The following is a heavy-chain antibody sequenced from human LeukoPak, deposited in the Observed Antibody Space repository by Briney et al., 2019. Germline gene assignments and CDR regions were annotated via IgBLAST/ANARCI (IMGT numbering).Heavy chain of an antibody. V-gene: IGHV4-61*02. D-gene: IGHD6-6*01. Sequence: SQTLSLTCTVSGGSISSGSYYWSWIRQPAGKGLEWIGRTYTSGSTNYNPSLKSRVTISVDTSKNQFSLKLSSVTAADTAVYYCARAHSSSSGYYYYYYMDVWGKGTTVTVSS. CDR1: GGSISSGSYY. J-gene: IGHJ6*03. CDR2: TYTSGST. CDR3: ARAHSSSSGYYYYYYMDV.